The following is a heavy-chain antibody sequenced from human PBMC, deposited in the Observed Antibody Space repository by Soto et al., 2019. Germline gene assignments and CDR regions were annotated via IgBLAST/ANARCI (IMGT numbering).Heavy chain of an antibody. V-gene: IGHV1-8*01. J-gene: IGHJ3*02. D-gene: IGHD3-10*01. CDR2: MNPNSGNT. Sequence: ASVKVSCKASGYTFTSYDINWVRQATGQGLERMGWMNPNSGNTGYAQKFQGRVTMTRNTSISTAYMELSSLRSENTAVYYCGTLWFGEAFDILGQGTMVTVSS. CDR1: GYTFTSYD. CDR3: GTLWFGEAFDI.